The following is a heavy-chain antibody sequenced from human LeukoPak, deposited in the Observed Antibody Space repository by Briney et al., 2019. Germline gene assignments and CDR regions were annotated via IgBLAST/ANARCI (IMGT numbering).Heavy chain of an antibody. CDR1: GFTFSSYA. CDR3: AREVYYGSGSPRYGMDV. CDR2: ISSNGGST. J-gene: IGHJ6*02. Sequence: PGGSLRLSCAASGFTFSSYAMHWVRQAPGKGLEYVSAISSNGGSTYYANSVKGRFTISRDNSKNTLYLQMGSLRAEDMAVYYCAREVYYGSGSPRYGMDVWGQGTTVTVSS. V-gene: IGHV3-64*01. D-gene: IGHD3-10*01.